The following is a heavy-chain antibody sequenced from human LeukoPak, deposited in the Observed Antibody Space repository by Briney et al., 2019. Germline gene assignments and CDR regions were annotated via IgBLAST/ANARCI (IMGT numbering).Heavy chain of an antibody. CDR2: IYYTGST. D-gene: IGHD6-13*01. CDR3: ARNLIPEQLVLNF. CDR1: GGSISSYY. J-gene: IGHJ4*02. V-gene: IGHV4-59*01. Sequence: SETLSLTCTVSGGSISSYYWNWIRQPPGKGLEWIGYIYYTGSTNYNPSLKSRVTMSVDTSKNQFSLNLKSVTPEDTAVYYCARNLIPEQLVLNFWGQGTLVTVSS.